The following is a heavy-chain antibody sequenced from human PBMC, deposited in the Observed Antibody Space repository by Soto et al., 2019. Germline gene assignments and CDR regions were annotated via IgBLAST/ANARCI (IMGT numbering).Heavy chain of an antibody. CDR3: AKDTVAIRSFYFDS. Sequence: VASLRISCEASGFTFGNYAMAWVRQAPGKGLEWVSTISGSGDRTYYADSVTGRFTISRDNSKNTLYLQMHSLGVEDTAVYFCAKDTVAIRSFYFDSWAQGTLVTVSS. J-gene: IGHJ4*02. CDR2: ISGSGDRT. CDR1: GFTFGNYA. V-gene: IGHV3-23*01. D-gene: IGHD2-21*01.